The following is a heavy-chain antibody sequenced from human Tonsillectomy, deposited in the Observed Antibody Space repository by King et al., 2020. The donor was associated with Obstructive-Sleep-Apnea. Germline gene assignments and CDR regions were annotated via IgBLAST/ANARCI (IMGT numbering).Heavy chain of an antibody. CDR3: ARRVAVKPRYYFDF. CDR1: GDSISTYY. J-gene: IGHJ4*02. CDR2: IYYSGST. Sequence: QLQESGPGLVKPSETLSLTCTISGDSISTYYWTWIRQPPGKGLEWFGYIYYSGSTNYNPSLKSRVTMSVDTSKNQFSLMLNSMTAADTAVYYCARRVAVKPRYYFDFWGQGILVTVSA. V-gene: IGHV4-59*12. D-gene: IGHD2-21*01.